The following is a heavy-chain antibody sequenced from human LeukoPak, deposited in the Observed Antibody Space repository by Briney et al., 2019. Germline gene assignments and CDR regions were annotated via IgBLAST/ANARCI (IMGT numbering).Heavy chain of an antibody. CDR2: IIPILGTA. V-gene: IGHV1-69*04. J-gene: IGHJ4*02. CDR3: ARADSSGPDY. CDR1: GGTFSSYA. Sequence: ASVKVSCKASGGTFSSYAISWVRQAPGQGLEWMGRIIPILGTANYAQKFQGRVTITADKSTSTAYMELSSLRSEDTAVYYCARADSSGPDYWGQGTLVTVSS. D-gene: IGHD6-19*01.